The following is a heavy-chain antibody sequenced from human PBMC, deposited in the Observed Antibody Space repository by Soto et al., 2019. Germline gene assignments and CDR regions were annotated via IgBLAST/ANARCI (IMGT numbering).Heavy chain of an antibody. J-gene: IGHJ6*02. CDR1: GFTFSDHY. Sequence: EVQLVESGGGLVQPGGSLRLSCAASGFTFSDHYMDWVRQAPGKGLEWVGRTRNKANSYTTEYAASVKGRFTISRDDSKNSLYLQMNSLRAEDTAVYYCAKAGPVTTMGGVDPARYYYYGMDVWGQGTTVTVSS. V-gene: IGHV3-72*01. CDR3: AKAGPVTTMGGVDPARYYYYGMDV. CDR2: TRNKANSYTT. D-gene: IGHD4-17*01.